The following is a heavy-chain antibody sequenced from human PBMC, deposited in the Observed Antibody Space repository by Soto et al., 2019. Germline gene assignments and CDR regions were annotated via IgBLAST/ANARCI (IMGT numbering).Heavy chain of an antibody. CDR1: GYTFTSYD. CDR3: ARGTPITGSTSYYYYYYKDV. Sequence: ASVKVSCKASGYTFTSYDINWVRQATGQGLEWMGWMNPNSGNTGYAQKFQGRVTMTRNTSISTAYMELSSLRSEDTAVYYCARGTPITGSTSYYYYYYKDVWGKGTTVTGSS. CDR2: MNPNSGNT. D-gene: IGHD1-20*01. V-gene: IGHV1-8*01. J-gene: IGHJ6*03.